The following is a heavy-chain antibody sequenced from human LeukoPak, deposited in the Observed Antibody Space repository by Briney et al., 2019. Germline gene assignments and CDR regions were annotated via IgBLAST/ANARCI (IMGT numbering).Heavy chain of an antibody. CDR3: VREYGASSYFDN. Sequence: VSQISWDGGTTFYADSVKGRFTISRDNTKNSLDLQMSRLTAEDTALYYCVREYGASSYFDNWGQGTLVTVST. D-gene: IGHD4/OR15-4a*01. V-gene: IGHV3-43*01. J-gene: IGHJ4*02. CDR2: ISWDGGTT.